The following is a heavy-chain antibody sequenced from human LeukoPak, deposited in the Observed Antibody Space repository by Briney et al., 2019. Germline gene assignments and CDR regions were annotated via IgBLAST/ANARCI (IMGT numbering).Heavy chain of an antibody. V-gene: IGHV1-2*06. CDR3: ARDSHPLAHDY. CDR1: GYTFTGYY. J-gene: IGHJ4*02. Sequence: ASVKVSCKASGYTFTGYYMHWVRHAPGQGLEWMGRINPNSGGTNYAQKFQGRVTMTRDTSISTAYMELSRLRSDDTAVYYCARDSHPLAHDYWGQGTLVTVSS. CDR2: INPNSGGT.